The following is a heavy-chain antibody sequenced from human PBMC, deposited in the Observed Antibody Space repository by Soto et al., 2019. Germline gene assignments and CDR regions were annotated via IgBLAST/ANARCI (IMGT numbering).Heavy chain of an antibody. CDR1: GGSISSYY. CDR3: SLEVVQLPPPYYYYHLDV. D-gene: IGHD2-2*01. J-gene: IGHJ6*03. Sequence: SETLSLTCTVSGGSISSYYWSWIRQPPGKGLEWIGYIYYSGSTNYNPSLKSRVTISVDTSKNQFSLKLSSVTAADTAVYYFSLEVVQLPPPYYYYHLDVLGKGTTVTVSS. V-gene: IGHV4-59*01. CDR2: IYYSGST.